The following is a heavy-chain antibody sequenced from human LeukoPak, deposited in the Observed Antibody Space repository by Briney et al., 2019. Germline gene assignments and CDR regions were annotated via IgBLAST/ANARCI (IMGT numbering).Heavy chain of an antibody. J-gene: IGHJ6*03. V-gene: IGHV3-7*01. CDR3: ARRITGTNRYYYYYYMDV. CDR2: IKQDGSEK. CDR1: GFTFSSYW. Sequence: PGGSLRLSCAASGFTFSSYWMSWVRQAPGKGLEWVANIKQDGSEKYYVDSVKGRFTISRDNAKNSLYLQMNSLRAEDTAVYYCARRITGTNRYYYYYYMDVWGKGTTVTVSS. D-gene: IGHD1-7*01.